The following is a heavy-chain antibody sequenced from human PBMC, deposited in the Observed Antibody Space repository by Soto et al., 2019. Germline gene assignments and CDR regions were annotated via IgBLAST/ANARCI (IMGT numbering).Heavy chain of an antibody. Sequence: EVQVVESGGGLVQPGGSLRLSCAASGFSVTNNYMNWVRRAPGKGLEWVSIIDIGGNTYYADSVKDRFTISRDNSRNTPYLHMYSRRADDTAVYYCARGRCSTGYLCREHYFCNWGQGTLVTVSP. D-gene: IGHD6-25*01. J-gene: IGHJ4*02. CDR2: IDIGGNT. V-gene: IGHV3-66*01. CDR3: ARGRCSTGYLCREHYFCN. CDR1: GFSVTNNY.